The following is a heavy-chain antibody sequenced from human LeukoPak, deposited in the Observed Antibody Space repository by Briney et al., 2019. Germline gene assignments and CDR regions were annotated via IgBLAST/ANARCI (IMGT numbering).Heavy chain of an antibody. J-gene: IGHJ4*02. V-gene: IGHV4-34*01. CDR3: AREGGTRFILDS. CDR1: GGSFSGYY. Sequence: SETLSLTCAVYGGSFSGYYWSWIRQPPGKGLEWIGEINHSGSTNYNPSLKSRVTISVDTSKNQFSLKLSSVTAADTAVYYCAREGGTRFILDSWGQGTLVTVSS. CDR2: INHSGST. D-gene: IGHD3-9*01.